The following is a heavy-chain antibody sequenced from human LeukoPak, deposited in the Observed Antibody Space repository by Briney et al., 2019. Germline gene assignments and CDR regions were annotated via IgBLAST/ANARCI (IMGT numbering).Heavy chain of an antibody. V-gene: IGHV3-7*01. J-gene: IGHJ5*02. CDR3: TRGRITMVRGVIPWFDP. D-gene: IGHD3-10*01. CDR2: IKQDGSEK. Sequence: PGGSLRLSCAASGFTFSSYWMSWVRQAPGKGLEWVANIKQDGSEKYYVDSVKGRFTISRDNAKNSLYLQMNSLRAEDTAVYYCTRGRITMVRGVIPWFDPWGQGTLVTVSS. CDR1: GFTFSSYW.